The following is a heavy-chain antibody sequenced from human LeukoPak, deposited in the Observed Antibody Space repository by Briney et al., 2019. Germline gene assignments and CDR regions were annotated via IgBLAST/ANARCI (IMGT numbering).Heavy chain of an antibody. D-gene: IGHD7-27*01. Sequence: GESLKISCKGSGYTFTSYCIAWVRQMPGKDLEWMGIIHPGDSATRYSPSFKGQVTISADRSISTAYLQWSSLKASDIAMYYCARQLGPTLDFDYWGQGTLVTVSS. J-gene: IGHJ4*02. V-gene: IGHV5-51*01. CDR2: IHPGDSAT. CDR1: GYTFTSYC. CDR3: ARQLGPTLDFDY.